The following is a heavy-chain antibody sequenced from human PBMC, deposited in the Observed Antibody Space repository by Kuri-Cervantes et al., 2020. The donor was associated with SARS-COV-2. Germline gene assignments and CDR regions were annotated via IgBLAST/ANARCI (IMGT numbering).Heavy chain of an antibody. CDR1: GFTFSSYS. V-gene: IGHV3-48*02. D-gene: IGHD3-22*01. CDR3: ARDGGRSGYDIDY. CDR2: ISSSSSTI. J-gene: IGHJ4*02. Sequence: GESLKISCAASGFTFSSYSMNWVRRAPGKGLEWVSYISSSSSTIYYADSVKGRFTISRDNAKNSLYLQMNSLRDEDTAVYYCARDGGRSGYDIDYWGQGTLVTVSS.